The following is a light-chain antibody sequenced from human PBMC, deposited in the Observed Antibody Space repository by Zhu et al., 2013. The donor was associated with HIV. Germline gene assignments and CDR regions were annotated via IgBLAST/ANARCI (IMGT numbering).Light chain of an antibody. CDR2: GAS. CDR1: QSVTTAY. V-gene: IGKV3D-20*02. J-gene: IGKJ4*01. CDR3: QQRSNWPPLT. Sequence: EIVLTQSPDTLSLSPGERATLSCRASQSVTTAYLAWYQQRPGQAPRLLIYGASSRATGIPDRFSGSGSGTDFTLTINRLEPEDFAIYYCQQRSNWPPLTFGGGTKVEIK.